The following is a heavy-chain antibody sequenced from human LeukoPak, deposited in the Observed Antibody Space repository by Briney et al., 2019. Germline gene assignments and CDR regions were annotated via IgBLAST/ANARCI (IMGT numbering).Heavy chain of an antibody. Sequence: PGGSLRLSCAASGFTFSSYSMNWVRQAPGKGLEWVSSISSSSSYIYYADSVKGRFTISRDNAKNSLYLQMNSLRAEDTAVYYCARAYRLMVYAGYGHWGQGTLVTVSS. CDR1: GFTFSSYS. CDR2: ISSSSSYI. J-gene: IGHJ5*02. V-gene: IGHV3-21*01. D-gene: IGHD2-8*01. CDR3: ARAYRLMVYAGYGH.